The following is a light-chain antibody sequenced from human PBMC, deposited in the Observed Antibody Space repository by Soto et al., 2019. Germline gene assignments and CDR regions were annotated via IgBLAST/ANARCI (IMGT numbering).Light chain of an antibody. CDR1: QSLNTD. CDR2: AAS. CDR3: QQADTFTIT. Sequence: ILRTQSPDSLSVSPGETATLSCRASQSLNTDLAWYQKKPGKAPKILIYAASSLQSGVPSRFSGSGFGTDFNLTISSLQPEDSAIYYCQQADTFTITFGQGTRLEIK. V-gene: IGKV1-12*01. J-gene: IGKJ5*01.